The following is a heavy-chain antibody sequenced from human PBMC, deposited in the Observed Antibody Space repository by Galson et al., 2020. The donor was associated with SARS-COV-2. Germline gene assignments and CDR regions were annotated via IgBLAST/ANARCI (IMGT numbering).Heavy chain of an antibody. CDR2: IIPNSGVT. V-gene: IGHV1-2*06. D-gene: IGHD3-22*01. CDR1: GYTFIGYY. Sequence: ASVKVSCKASGYTFIGYYMHWVRQAPGQGLEWMGRIIPNSGVTNYAQNFQGRVTMTRDTSINTAYMELTRLRSDDTAVYYCARDGGDYYDSSGYPDSWGQGTLVTVSS. CDR3: ARDGGDYYDSSGYPDS. J-gene: IGHJ4*02.